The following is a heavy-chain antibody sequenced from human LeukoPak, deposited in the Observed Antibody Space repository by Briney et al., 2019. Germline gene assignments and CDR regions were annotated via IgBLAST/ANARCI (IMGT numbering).Heavy chain of an antibody. Sequence: GGSLRLSCAASGFTFSSYWMSWVRQAPGKGLEWVSGISGSGDSTYYADSVKGRFTISRDNSKNTLYVQMNSLRAEDTAVYYCAKYDGYSCFDYWGQGTLVTVSS. D-gene: IGHD5-24*01. CDR3: AKYDGYSCFDY. CDR1: GFTFSSYW. CDR2: ISGSGDST. V-gene: IGHV3-23*01. J-gene: IGHJ4*02.